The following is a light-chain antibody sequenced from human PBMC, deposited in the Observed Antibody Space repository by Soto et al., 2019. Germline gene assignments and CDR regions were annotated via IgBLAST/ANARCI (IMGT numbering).Light chain of an antibody. CDR2: SNN. Sequence: QAVVTQPPSASGTPGQRVTISCAGSTSNIGSNTVNWYRQIPGTAPKLLIYSNNQRPSGVPDRFSGSKSGTSASLAISGLQSEDEADYYCAAWDDSLNDPGWVFGGGTKLTVL. V-gene: IGLV1-44*01. CDR3: AAWDDSLNDPGWV. J-gene: IGLJ3*02. CDR1: TSNIGSNT.